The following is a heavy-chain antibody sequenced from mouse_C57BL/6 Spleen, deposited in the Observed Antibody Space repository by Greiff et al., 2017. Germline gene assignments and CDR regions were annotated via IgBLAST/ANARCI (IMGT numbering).Heavy chain of an antibody. D-gene: IGHD4-1*02. Sequence: QVQLQQPGAELVKPGASVKLSCKASGYTFNSYWMHWVKQRPGQGLEWIGMIHPNSGSTNYNAKFKSKATLTVDKSSSTAYMQLSSLTSEDSAVYDRARGQLGFDDWGQGTTLTASS. J-gene: IGHJ2*01. CDR2: IHPNSGST. CDR1: GYTFNSYW. CDR3: ARGQLGFDD. V-gene: IGHV1-64*01.